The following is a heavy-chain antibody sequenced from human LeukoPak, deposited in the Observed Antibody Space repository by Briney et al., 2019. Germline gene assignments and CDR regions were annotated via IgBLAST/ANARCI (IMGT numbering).Heavy chain of an antibody. CDR2: ISGSGGST. D-gene: IGHD1-26*01. CDR1: GFTFSSYA. CDR3: ARDADIVGATSNAFHI. Sequence: GGSLRLSCAASGFTFSSYAMSWVRQAPGKGLEWVSAISGSGGSTYYADSVKGRFTISRDNSKNTLYLQMNSLRAEDTAVYYCARDADIVGATSNAFHIWGQGTMVTVSS. V-gene: IGHV3-23*01. J-gene: IGHJ3*02.